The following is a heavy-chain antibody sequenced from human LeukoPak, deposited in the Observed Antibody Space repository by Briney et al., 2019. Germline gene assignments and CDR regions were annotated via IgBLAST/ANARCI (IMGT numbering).Heavy chain of an antibody. D-gene: IGHD5-12*01. V-gene: IGHV1-2*02. CDR1: VYTFTGYY. CDR3: ARGLGYSGYDPSYYYYYYMDV. CDR2: INPNSGGT. J-gene: IGHJ6*03. Sequence: ASVKVSCKGSVYTFTGYYMHWVRQAPGQGLEWMGWINPNSGGTNYAQKFQGRVTMTRDTSISTAYMELSRLRSDDTAVYYCARGLGYSGYDPSYYYYYYMDVWGKGTTVTISS.